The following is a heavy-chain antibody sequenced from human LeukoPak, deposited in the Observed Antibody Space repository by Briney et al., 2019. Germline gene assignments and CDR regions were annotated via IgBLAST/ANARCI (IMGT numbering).Heavy chain of an antibody. CDR3: LWSYYNRPDQ. Sequence: GGSLRLSCAASGFTFDDYGMNWVRQAPGKGLEWVSGINWNGASTGYADSVKGRFTISRDNAKSSLYLQLSSLGAEDTAVYYCLWSYYNRPDQWGQGTLVTVSS. D-gene: IGHD3-10*01. CDR2: INWNGAST. V-gene: IGHV3-20*04. CDR1: GFTFDDYG. J-gene: IGHJ5*02.